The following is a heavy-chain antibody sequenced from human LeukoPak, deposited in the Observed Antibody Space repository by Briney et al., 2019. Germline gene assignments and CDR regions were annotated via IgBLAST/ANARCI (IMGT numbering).Heavy chain of an antibody. CDR2: IYYSGST. D-gene: IGHD2-2*01. V-gene: IGHV4-59*11. Sequence: SETLSLTCTVSGGSISSHYWSWIRQPPGKGLEWIGYIYYSGSTNYNPSLKSRVTISVDTSKNQFSLKLSSVTAADTAVYYCAKGSAPLGGPSCLIDFWGQGTLVTVSS. CDR3: AKGSAPLGGPSCLIDF. J-gene: IGHJ4*02. CDR1: GGSISSHY.